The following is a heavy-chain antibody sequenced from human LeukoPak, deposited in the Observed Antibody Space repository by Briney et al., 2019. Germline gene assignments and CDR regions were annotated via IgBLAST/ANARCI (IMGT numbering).Heavy chain of an antibody. D-gene: IGHD6-6*01. CDR2: ISSSSSYI. V-gene: IGHV3-21*01. J-gene: IGHJ3*02. CDR1: GFTFSSYS. Sequence: PGGSLRLSCAASGFTFSSYSMNWVRQAPGKGLEWVSSISSSSSYIYYADSVKGRFPISRDNAKNSLYLQMNSLRAEDTAVYYCARGYSSSPDDAFDIWGQGTMVTVSS. CDR3: ARGYSSSPDDAFDI.